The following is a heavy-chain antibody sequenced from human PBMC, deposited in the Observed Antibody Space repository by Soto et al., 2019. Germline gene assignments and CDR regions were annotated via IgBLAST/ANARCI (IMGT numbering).Heavy chain of an antibody. CDR3: ARLYGSGSSVASHFDY. D-gene: IGHD3-10*01. Sequence: WGSLRLSCAASGVTVSANYMSWVRQAPGKGLEWVSVIYSGGSTYFADSVKGRFTTSRDNSKSTVYLQMNSLRAEDTAVYYCARLYGSGSSVASHFDYWGQGTLVTVSS. J-gene: IGHJ4*02. V-gene: IGHV3-66*01. CDR1: GVTVSANY. CDR2: IYSGGST.